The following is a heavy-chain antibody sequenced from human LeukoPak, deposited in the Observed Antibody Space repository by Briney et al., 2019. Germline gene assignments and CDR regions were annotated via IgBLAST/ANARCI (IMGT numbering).Heavy chain of an antibody. V-gene: IGHV1-2*02. CDR1: GYTFIGYY. J-gene: IGHJ6*03. Sequence: GASVKVSCTASGYTFIGYYMHGVRQAPGQRLEWMGWINPNSGGTNYAQKFQGRVTMTRDTSISTAYMELSRLRSDDTAVYYCARGFMAAAVKGGRGYYYYYMDVWGKGTTVTVSS. CDR2: INPNSGGT. D-gene: IGHD6-13*01. CDR3: ARGFMAAAVKGGRGYYYYYMDV.